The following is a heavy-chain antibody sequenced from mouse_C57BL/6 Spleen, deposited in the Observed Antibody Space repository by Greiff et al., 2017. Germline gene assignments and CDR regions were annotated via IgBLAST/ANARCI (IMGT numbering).Heavy chain of an antibody. J-gene: IGHJ3*01. Sequence: VQLQQPGAELVKPGASVKLSCKASGYTFTSYWMHWVKQRPGQGLEWIGMIPPNSGSTNYNEKFKSKATLTVDKSSSTAYMQLSSLTSEDSAVYYCARGGYYGEFAYWGQGTLVTVSA. V-gene: IGHV1-64*01. CDR2: IPPNSGST. CDR1: GYTFTSYW. D-gene: IGHD1-1*02. CDR3: ARGGYYGEFAY.